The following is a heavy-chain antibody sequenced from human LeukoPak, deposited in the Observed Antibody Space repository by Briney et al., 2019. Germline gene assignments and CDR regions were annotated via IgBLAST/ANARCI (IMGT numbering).Heavy chain of an antibody. J-gene: IGHJ4*02. CDR1: GFTFSSYW. V-gene: IGHV3-7*03. CDR3: AKGLLCLGGYGEM. D-gene: IGHD2-2*01. Sequence: PGGSLRLSCAASGFTFSSYWMSWVRQAPGKGLEWVANIKQDGSEKYYVDSVKGRFTISRDNAKNTLYLQMNSLRADDTAVYYCAKGLLCLGGYGEMGGQGTLVTVSS. CDR2: IKQDGSEK.